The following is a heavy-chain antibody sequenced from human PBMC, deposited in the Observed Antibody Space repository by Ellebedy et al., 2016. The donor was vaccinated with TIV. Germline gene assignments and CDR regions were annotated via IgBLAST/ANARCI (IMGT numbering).Heavy chain of an antibody. CDR1: GFNFGDYA. J-gene: IGHJ4*02. CDR2: ISNGGDTT. D-gene: IGHD6-13*01. Sequence: GESLKISCTGSGFNFGDYAVTWFRQAPGKGLEWVSVISNGGDTTYADSVKGRFTISSDNSKNTLYLQMNSLRADDTAIYYCAKLGGVLSWYADYWGLGTLVTVSS. V-gene: IGHV3-23*01. CDR3: AKLGGVLSWYADY.